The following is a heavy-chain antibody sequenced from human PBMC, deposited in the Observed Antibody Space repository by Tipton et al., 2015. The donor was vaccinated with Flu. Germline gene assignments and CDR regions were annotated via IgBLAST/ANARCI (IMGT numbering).Heavy chain of an antibody. Sequence: SLRLSCVASGFTFTSHGMYWVRRAPGKGLQWVAVTGYDGSQTTYVDSVMGRFSISRDNSKNTLFPQMNDLRADDTAFYYCANDFGAGSPVWGWFDSWGLGTLVTVS. D-gene: IGHD3-10*01. J-gene: IGHJ5*01. V-gene: IGHV3-33*06. CDR2: TGYDGSQT. CDR3: ANDFGAGSPVWGWFDS. CDR1: GFTFTSHG.